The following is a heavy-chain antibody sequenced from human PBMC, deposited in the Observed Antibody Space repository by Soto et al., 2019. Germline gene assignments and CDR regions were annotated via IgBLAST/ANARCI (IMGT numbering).Heavy chain of an antibody. V-gene: IGHV4-34*01. CDR1: GGSFSGYY. CDR3: ARVGDLSSWLATYYYGMDV. D-gene: IGHD6-13*01. Sequence: PSETLSLTCAVYGGSFSGYYWSWIRQPPGKGLEWIGEINHSGSTNYNPSLKSRVTISVDTSKNQFSLKLSSVTAADTAVYYCARVGDLSSWLATYYYGMDVWGQGTTVTVSS. J-gene: IGHJ6*02. CDR2: INHSGST.